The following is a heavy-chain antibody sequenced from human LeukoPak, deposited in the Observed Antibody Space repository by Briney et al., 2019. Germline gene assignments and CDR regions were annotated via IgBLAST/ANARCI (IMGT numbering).Heavy chain of an antibody. CDR2: ISGDGGST. V-gene: IGHV3-43*02. D-gene: IGHD1-26*01. J-gene: IGHJ3*02. CDR3: AKDRNGSYDI. Sequence: GGSLRLSCAASGFTFSSYSMNWVRQAPGKGLEWVSLISGDGGSTYYADSVKGRFTISRDNSKNSLYLQMNSLRTEDTALYYCAKDRNGSYDIWGQGTMVTVSS. CDR1: GFTFSSYS.